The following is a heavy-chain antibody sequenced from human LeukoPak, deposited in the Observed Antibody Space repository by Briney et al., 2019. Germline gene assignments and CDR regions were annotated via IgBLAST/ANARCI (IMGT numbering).Heavy chain of an antibody. Sequence: GGSLRLSCAASGLTFDDYGMSWVRQAPGKGLEWVSGINWNGVSTGYADSVKGRFTISRDNAKSSLFLQMNSLRAEDTALYYCARNLYYYDSSAYYYENYFDYWGRGTLVTVSS. CDR2: INWNGVST. CDR1: GLTFDDYG. D-gene: IGHD3-22*01. V-gene: IGHV3-20*04. CDR3: ARNLYYYDSSAYYYENYFDY. J-gene: IGHJ4*02.